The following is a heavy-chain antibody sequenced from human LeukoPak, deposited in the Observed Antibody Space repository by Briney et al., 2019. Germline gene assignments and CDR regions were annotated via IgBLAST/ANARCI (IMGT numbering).Heavy chain of an antibody. CDR2: INLKSGGT. Sequence: ASVKVSCKASGYTFTGYYMHWVRQAPGQGLEWKGWINLKSGGTNYAGKFQGRVTMTRDTTTSTAYMDLSRLRSVDTAVYYCARSPHILTGENFDYWGQGTLVTVSS. CDR1: GYTFTGYY. J-gene: IGHJ4*02. V-gene: IGHV1-2*02. CDR3: ARSPHILTGENFDY. D-gene: IGHD3-9*01.